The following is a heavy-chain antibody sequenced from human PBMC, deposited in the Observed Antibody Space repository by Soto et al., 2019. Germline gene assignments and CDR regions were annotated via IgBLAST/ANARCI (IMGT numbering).Heavy chain of an antibody. D-gene: IGHD1-26*01. CDR1: GGTFSSYA. CDR2: IIPIFGTA. CDR3: ARRLLIVGAPETWFDP. J-gene: IGHJ5*02. V-gene: IGHV1-69*01. Sequence: QVQLVQSGAEVKKPGSSVKVSCKASGGTFSSYAISWVRQAPGQGLEWMGGIIPIFGTANYAQKFQGRVTITADEPTSTDYMELSSLRSEDTAVYYCARRLLIVGAPETWFDPWGQGTLVTVSS.